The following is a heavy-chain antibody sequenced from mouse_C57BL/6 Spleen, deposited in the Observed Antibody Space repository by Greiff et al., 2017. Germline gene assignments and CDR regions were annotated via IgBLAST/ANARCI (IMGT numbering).Heavy chain of an antibody. CDR3: GRYGSSYDFDY. V-gene: IGHV5-6*01. Sequence: EVKVVESGGDLVKPGGSLKLSCAASGFTFSSYGMSWVRQTPDKRLEWVATISSGGSYTYYPDSVKGRFTISRDNAKYTLYLQMSSLKSEDTAMYYCGRYGSSYDFDYWGQGTTLTVSS. CDR2: ISSGGSYT. J-gene: IGHJ2*01. D-gene: IGHD1-1*01. CDR1: GFTFSSYG.